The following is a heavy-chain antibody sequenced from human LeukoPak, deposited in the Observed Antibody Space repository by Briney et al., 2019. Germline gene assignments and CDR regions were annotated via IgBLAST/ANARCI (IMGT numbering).Heavy chain of an antibody. CDR1: GFTFGHYS. Sequence: GGSLRPSCAASGFTFGHYSLNWVGHAPGKGLEWFSYHNRVSGSIYSAHSVKGRFTVSPANATNLLYLQMNGQRVQDPAVFFGARDFHYSFDYWGQGTLVTVSS. V-gene: IGHV3-48*01. J-gene: IGHJ4*02. CDR2: HNRVSGSI. CDR3: ARDFHYSFDY.